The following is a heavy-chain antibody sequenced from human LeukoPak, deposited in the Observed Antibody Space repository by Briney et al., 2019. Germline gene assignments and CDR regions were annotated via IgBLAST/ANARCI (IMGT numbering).Heavy chain of an antibody. D-gene: IGHD1-20*01. V-gene: IGHV3-21*01. CDR1: GFTFSSYS. J-gene: IGHJ4*02. CDR3: ARGTYNWNADNDY. Sequence: RGCLRLSCAASGFTFSSYSMNWVRQAPGKGLEWVSSISSSSSYIYYADSVKGRFTISRDNAKNSLYLQMNSLRAEDTAVYYCARGTYNWNADNDYWGQGTLVTVSS. CDR2: ISSSSSYI.